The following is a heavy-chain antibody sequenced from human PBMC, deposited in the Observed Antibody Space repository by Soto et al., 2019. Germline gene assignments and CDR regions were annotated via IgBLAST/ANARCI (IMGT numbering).Heavy chain of an antibody. CDR1: GFTFDDYA. CDR3: AKADYGEAPAFDI. Sequence: EVQLVESGGGLVQPGRSLRLSCAASGFTFDDYAMHWVRQAPGKGLEWVSGISWNSGSIGYADSVKGRFTISRDNAKNSLYLQMNSLRAEDTALYYCAKADYGEAPAFDIWGQGTMVTVSS. CDR2: ISWNSGSI. J-gene: IGHJ3*02. V-gene: IGHV3-9*01. D-gene: IGHD4-17*01.